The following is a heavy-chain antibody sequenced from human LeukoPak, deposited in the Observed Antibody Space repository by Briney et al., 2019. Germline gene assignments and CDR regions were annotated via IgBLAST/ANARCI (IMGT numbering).Heavy chain of an antibody. V-gene: IGHV3-30-3*01. Sequence: QPGGSLRLSCAASGFTFSNYAMHWVRQAPGKGLEWVAVISFDGTNKYYANSVQGRFTISRDNSKNTLYLQMNSLRAEDTALYYCARDMYDNGWSSFDYWGQGTPVTVSS. J-gene: IGHJ4*02. CDR3: ARDMYDNGWSSFDY. CDR2: ISFDGTNK. CDR1: GFTFSNYA. D-gene: IGHD3-10*01.